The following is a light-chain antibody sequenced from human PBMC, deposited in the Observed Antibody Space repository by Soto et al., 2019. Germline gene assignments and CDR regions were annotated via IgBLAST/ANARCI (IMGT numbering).Light chain of an antibody. CDR2: GAS. Sequence: EIVMTQSPATLSVSPGERATLSCRASQSVSNNLAWYQQKPGQAPRLLIYGASTRATGIPARFSGSGSGTEFTLTVSSLQSEDFAVYYCQQYNNWPPWTFGQGTKVEIK. V-gene: IGKV3-15*01. J-gene: IGKJ1*01. CDR3: QQYNNWPPWT. CDR1: QSVSNN.